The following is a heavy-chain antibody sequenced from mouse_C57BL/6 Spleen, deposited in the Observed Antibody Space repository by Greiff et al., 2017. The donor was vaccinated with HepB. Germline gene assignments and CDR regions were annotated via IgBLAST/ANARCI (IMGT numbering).Heavy chain of an antibody. CDR1: GFSLTSYG. D-gene: IGHD4-1*01. V-gene: IGHV2-6*01. CDR3: ARTGTGAWIAY. Sequence: VKVVESGPGLVAPSQRLSITCTVSGFSLTSYGVDWVRQSPGKGLEWLGVIWGVGSTNFNLALKSRLSISKDNSKSQVFLKMNSLQTDDTAMYYCARTGTGAWIAYWGQGTLVTVSA. CDR2: IWGVGST. J-gene: IGHJ3*01.